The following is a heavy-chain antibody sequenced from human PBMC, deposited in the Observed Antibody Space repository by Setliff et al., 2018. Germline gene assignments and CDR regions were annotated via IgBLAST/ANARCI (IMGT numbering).Heavy chain of an antibody. CDR2: ISAYNGNT. J-gene: IGHJ5*02. V-gene: IGHV1-18*01. Sequence: ASVKVSCKAYGYTFSRNYITWVRQAPGRGLEWMGWISAYNGNTNYAQKLQGRVTMTTDTSTSTAYMELGSLRSDDTAVYYCARVTLSYCSGGSCYGWFDPWGQGTQVTVSS. D-gene: IGHD2-15*01. CDR1: GYTFSRNY. CDR3: ARVTLSYCSGGSCYGWFDP.